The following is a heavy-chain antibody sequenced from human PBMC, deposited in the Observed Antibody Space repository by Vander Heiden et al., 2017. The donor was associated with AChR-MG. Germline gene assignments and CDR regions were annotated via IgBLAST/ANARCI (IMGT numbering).Heavy chain of an antibody. D-gene: IGHD6-13*01. Sequence: QVTLKESGPALVKPTQTLTLTCTFSGFSLSTSGMRVSWIRQPPGKALEWLARIDWDDDKFYSTSLKTRLTISKDTSKNQVVLTMTNMDPVDTATYYCARMGSRSVSATQQEDWFDPWGQGTLVTVSS. CDR3: ARMGSRSVSATQQEDWFDP. V-gene: IGHV2-70*04. CDR2: IDWDDDK. J-gene: IGHJ5*02. CDR1: GFSLSTSGMR.